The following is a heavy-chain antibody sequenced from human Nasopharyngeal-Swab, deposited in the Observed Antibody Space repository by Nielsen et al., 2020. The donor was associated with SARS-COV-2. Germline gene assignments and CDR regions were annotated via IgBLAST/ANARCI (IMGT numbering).Heavy chain of an antibody. CDR2: ISSNGGST. J-gene: IGHJ4*02. Sequence: GGSLRLSCSASGFTFSSYTMHWVRQAPGMGLEHVSAISSNGGSTYYADSVKGRFTISRDNSKNTLNLQMSSLRAEDTAVYYCVKDRGAHSVVVVAASWGQGTLVTVSS. CDR1: GFTFSSYT. V-gene: IGHV3-64D*06. D-gene: IGHD2-15*01. CDR3: VKDRGAHSVVVVAAS.